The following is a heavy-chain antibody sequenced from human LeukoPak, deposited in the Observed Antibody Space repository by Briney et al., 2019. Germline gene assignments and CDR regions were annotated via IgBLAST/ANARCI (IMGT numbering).Heavy chain of an antibody. V-gene: IGHV4-34*01. CDR1: GFTFSSYA. CDR3: ARVDQRYYYGMDV. D-gene: IGHD2-2*01. Sequence: GSLRLSCAASGFTFSSYAMSWVRQPPGKGLEWIGEINHSGSTNYNPSLKSRVTISVDTSKNQFSLKLSSVTAADTAVYYCARVDQRYYYGMDVWGQGTTVTVSS. CDR2: INHSGST. J-gene: IGHJ6*02.